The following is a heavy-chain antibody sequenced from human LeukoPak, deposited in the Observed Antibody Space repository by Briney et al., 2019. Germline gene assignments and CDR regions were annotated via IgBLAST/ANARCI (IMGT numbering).Heavy chain of an antibody. CDR1: GDSISSGDYS. CDR2: IYNSGTT. V-gene: IGHV4-30-2*03. D-gene: IGHD1-26*01. CDR3: ARSGILDY. J-gene: IGHJ4*02. Sequence: SETLSLTCAVSGDSISSGDYSWSWIRQPPGKGLEWIGYIYNSGTTNYNPSLKSRVTISVDTSKNQFSLKLSSVTAADTAVYYCARSGILDYWGQGTLVTVSS.